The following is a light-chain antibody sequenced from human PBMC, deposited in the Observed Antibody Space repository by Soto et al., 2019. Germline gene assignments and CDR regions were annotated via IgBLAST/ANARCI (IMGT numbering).Light chain of an antibody. CDR2: EGS. J-gene: IGLJ1*01. CDR1: SSDVGSGSHNL. Sequence: QSALTQPASVSGSPGQSITIPCTGTSSDVGSGSHNLVSWYQQRPGKAPKLMIYEGSKRPTGVSNRFSGSKSGITASLTISGLQAEDEADYYCCSYVSSSTYVFGTGTQLTVL. V-gene: IGLV2-23*01. CDR3: CSYVSSSTYV.